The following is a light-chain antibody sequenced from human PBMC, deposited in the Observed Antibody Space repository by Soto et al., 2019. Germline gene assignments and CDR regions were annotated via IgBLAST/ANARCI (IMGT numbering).Light chain of an antibody. V-gene: IGKV4-1*01. CDR2: WAS. CDR3: QQYYSTPPYT. J-gene: IGKJ2*01. CDR1: QSVLYSSNNKNY. Sequence: EIVLTQSPGTLSLSPGERATLSCRASQSVLYSSNNKNYLAWYQQKPGQPPKLLIYWASTRESGVPDRFSGSGSGTDFTLTISSLQAEDVAVYYCQQYYSTPPYTFGQGTKLEIK.